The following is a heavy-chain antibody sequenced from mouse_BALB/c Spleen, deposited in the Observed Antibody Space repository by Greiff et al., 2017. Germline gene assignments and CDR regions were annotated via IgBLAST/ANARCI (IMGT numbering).Heavy chain of an antibody. D-gene: IGHD1-1*01. CDR2: ISNLAYSI. CDR3: ARGGYGSSYYFDY. CDR1: GFTFSDYG. J-gene: IGHJ2*01. V-gene: IGHV5-15*02. Sequence: EVKLVESGGGLAQPGGSRKLSCAASGFTFSDYGMAWVRQAPGKGPEWVAFISNLAYSIYYADTVTGRFTISRENAKNTLYLEMSSLRSEDTAMYYCARGGYGSSYYFDYWGQGTTLTVSS.